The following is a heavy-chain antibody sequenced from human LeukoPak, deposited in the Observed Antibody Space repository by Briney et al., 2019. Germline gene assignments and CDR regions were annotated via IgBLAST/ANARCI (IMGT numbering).Heavy chain of an antibody. D-gene: IGHD6-19*01. CDR3: ARSGWYDRFDY. CDR2: ISGSGGST. V-gene: IGHV3-23*01. CDR1: GFTFSSYA. Sequence: GGSLRLSCAASGFTFSSYAMSWVRQAPGKGLEWVSAISGSGGSTYYADSVKGRFTISRDSSKNTLYLQMNSLRAEDTAVYYCARSGWYDRFDYWGQGTLVTVSS. J-gene: IGHJ4*02.